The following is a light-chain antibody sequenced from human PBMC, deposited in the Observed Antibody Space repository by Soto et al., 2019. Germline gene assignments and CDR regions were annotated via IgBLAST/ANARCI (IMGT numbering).Light chain of an antibody. Sequence: QSVLTQPPSASGTPGQTVTISCSGSSSNIGKNTVNWCQHLPGTAPKLLIYSNTQRPLGVPVRFSGSKSGTSASLAISGLQSDDAADYYCAVWDDSLYVFGSGTKVTVL. CDR3: AVWDDSLYV. CDR1: SSNIGKNT. J-gene: IGLJ1*01. CDR2: SNT. V-gene: IGLV1-44*01.